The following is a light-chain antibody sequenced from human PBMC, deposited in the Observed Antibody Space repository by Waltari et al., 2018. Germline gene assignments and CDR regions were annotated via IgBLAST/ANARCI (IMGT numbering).Light chain of an antibody. CDR2: ASS. J-gene: IGKJ1*01. V-gene: IGKV1-39*01. CDR1: QIIRTY. CDR3: QQSYTTPRTYNNPRT. Sequence: DIQMTQSPSSLSASVGDRITFTCQTSQIIRTYLNWYQQKPGKAPKALIYASSTLLSGVPSRFSGSQSGTHFNLTISSLQPEDSATYYCQQSYTTPRTYNNPRTFGQGTQVEVK.